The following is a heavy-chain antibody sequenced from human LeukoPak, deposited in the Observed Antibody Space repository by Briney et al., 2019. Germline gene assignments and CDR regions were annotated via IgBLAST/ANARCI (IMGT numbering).Heavy chain of an antibody. V-gene: IGHV3-48*03. CDR2: ISSSGSTI. CDR3: ARDYLKGGVYGSGSYTDY. J-gene: IGHJ4*02. CDR1: GFTFSSYE. Sequence: GGSLRLSCAASGFTFSSYEMNWVRQAPGKGLEWVSYISSSGSTIYYADSVKGRFTISRDNAKNSLYLQMNSLRAEDTAVYYCARDYLKGGVYGSGSYTDYWGQGTLVTVSS. D-gene: IGHD3-10*01.